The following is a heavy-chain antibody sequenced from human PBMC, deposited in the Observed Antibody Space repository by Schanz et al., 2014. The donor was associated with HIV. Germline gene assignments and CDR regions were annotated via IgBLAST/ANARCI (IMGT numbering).Heavy chain of an antibody. J-gene: IGHJ4*02. CDR3: ASDTSAMYYFDY. CDR1: GFAFSSYA. Sequence: EVQLLESGGGLVQPGGSLRLSCAGSGFAFSSYAMNWVRQAPGKGLEWVASISSSGRYIFYADSMKGRFAISRDNAKNSLYLQIDSLRAEDTAVYYCASDTSAMYYFDYWGQGTLVTVSS. V-gene: IGHV3-21*01. CDR2: ISSSGRYI.